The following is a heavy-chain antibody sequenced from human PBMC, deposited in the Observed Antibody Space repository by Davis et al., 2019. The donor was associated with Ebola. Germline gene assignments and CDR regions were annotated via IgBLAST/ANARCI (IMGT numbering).Heavy chain of an antibody. CDR3: ARTWGRIVVVPAALTV. CDR2: IWYDGSNK. Sequence: GGSLRLSCAASGFTFSSYGMHWVRQAPGKGLEWVAVIWYDGSNKYYADSVKGRFTISRDNSKHTLYLQMNSLRAEDTAVYYCARTWGRIVVVPAALTVWGQGTLVTVSS. CDR1: GFTFSSYG. J-gene: IGHJ4*02. V-gene: IGHV3-33*01. D-gene: IGHD2-2*01.